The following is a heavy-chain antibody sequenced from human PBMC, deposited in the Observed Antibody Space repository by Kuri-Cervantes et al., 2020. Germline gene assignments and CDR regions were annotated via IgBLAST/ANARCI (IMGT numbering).Heavy chain of an antibody. J-gene: IGHJ4*02. Sequence: GSLCLTCAASGFTFSSYAQSWVRQVQGKGLEWVSSISSSSSHIYYADSVKGRLTISRDNAKNTLYLQMNSLRPEDTAVYYCATRGTGWQLDYWGQGTLVTVSS. CDR3: ATRGTGWQLDY. CDR1: GFTFSSYA. D-gene: IGHD6-19*01. CDR2: ISSSSSHI. V-gene: IGHV3-21*01.